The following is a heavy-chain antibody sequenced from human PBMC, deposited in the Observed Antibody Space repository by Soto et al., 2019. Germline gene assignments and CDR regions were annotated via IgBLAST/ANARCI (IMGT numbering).Heavy chain of an antibody. Sequence: GGSLRLSCAATGFTFSSYAMSWVRQAPGKGLEWVSAISGSGGSTYYADSVKGRFTISRDNSKNTLYLQMNSLRAEDTAVYYCAKRGEGDYVWGSYREYYYGMDVWGQGTTVTVSS. V-gene: IGHV3-23*01. CDR1: GFTFSSYA. D-gene: IGHD3-16*02. CDR2: ISGSGGST. J-gene: IGHJ6*02. CDR3: AKRGEGDYVWGSYREYYYGMDV.